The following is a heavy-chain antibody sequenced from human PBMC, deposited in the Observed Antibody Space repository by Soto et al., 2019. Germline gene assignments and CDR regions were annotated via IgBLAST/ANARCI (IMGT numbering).Heavy chain of an antibody. CDR2: IQSDGVNK. CDR3: EKPPSSLEWPPIDP. V-gene: IGHV3-30-3*02. D-gene: IGHD3-3*01. J-gene: IGHJ5*02. CDR1: ALPYRDYA. Sequence: SLSHTCAASALPYRDYAMTWGRQAPGKGVEWVAVIQSDGVNKNYIVSVKGRFAISRHNSKNTLFLHMTKLRPEDTPVHYCEKPPSSLEWPPIDPWGHGTLVSVSS.